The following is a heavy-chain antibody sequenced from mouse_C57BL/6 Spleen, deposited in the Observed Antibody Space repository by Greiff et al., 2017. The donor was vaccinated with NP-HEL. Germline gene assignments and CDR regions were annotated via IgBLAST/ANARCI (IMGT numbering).Heavy chain of an antibody. CDR1: GFSLTSYG. J-gene: IGHJ4*01. CDR3: AKGGYYGSKDYAMDY. D-gene: IGHD1-1*01. Sequence: VQLKESGPGLVQPSQSLSITCTVSGFSLTSYGVHWVRQSPGKGLEWLGVIWRGGSTDYNAAFMSRLSITKDNSKSQVFFKMNSLQADDTAIYCCAKGGYYGSKDYAMDYWGQGTSVTVSS. V-gene: IGHV2-5*01. CDR2: IWRGGST.